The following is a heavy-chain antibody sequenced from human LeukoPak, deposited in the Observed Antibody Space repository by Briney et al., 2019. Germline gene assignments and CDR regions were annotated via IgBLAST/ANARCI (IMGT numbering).Heavy chain of an antibody. CDR3: ARYYDPAVGDAFDI. J-gene: IGHJ3*02. CDR1: GFIFGSDW. CDR2: INADGNEN. V-gene: IGHV3-7*01. Sequence: LSCAASGFIFGSDWMTWVRQAPGKGLEWVANINADGNENYYVDSVKGRFTISRDNGKNSLYLQLNSLRAEDTAVYYCARYYDPAVGDAFDIWGQGTMVTVSS. D-gene: IGHD3-16*01.